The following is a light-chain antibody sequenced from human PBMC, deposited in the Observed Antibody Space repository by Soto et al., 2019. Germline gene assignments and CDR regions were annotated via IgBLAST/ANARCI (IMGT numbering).Light chain of an antibody. V-gene: IGKV3-15*01. J-gene: IGKJ4*01. CDR3: QQYNNWPLT. CDR1: QSVSSN. Sequence: EIVMTQSPATLSVSPGERATLSCRASQSVSSNLAWYQQKPGQAPRLLLYGASTRATGIPARFSGSGSGTEFTLTISSLQSEDFAVYYCQQYNNWPLTFGGGTQVAIK. CDR2: GAS.